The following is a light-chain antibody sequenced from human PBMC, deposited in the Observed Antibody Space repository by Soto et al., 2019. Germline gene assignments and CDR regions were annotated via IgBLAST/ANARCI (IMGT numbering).Light chain of an antibody. CDR1: SSDVGGSNF. Sequence: QSVLTQPRSVSGSPGQSVTISCTGTSSDVGGSNFVSWYQQQQGKAPKLVIYDVSKRPSGVPDRFSGSKSGNTASLTISGLQAEDEADYYCCSYAGNSLWVFGGGTKLTVL. CDR3: CSYAGNSLWV. CDR2: DVS. J-gene: IGLJ3*02. V-gene: IGLV2-11*01.